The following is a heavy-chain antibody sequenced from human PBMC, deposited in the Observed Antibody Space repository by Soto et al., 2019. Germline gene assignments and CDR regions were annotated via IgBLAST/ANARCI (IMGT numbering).Heavy chain of an antibody. CDR1: GGSFSGYY. V-gene: IGHV4-59*01. Sequence: PSETLSLTCAVYGGSFSGYYWSWIRQPPGKGLEWIGYIYYSGSTNYNPSLKSRVTISVDTSKNQFSLKLNSVTAADTAVYYCARDWSSGWSYFDFWGQGTLVTVSS. J-gene: IGHJ4*02. D-gene: IGHD6-19*01. CDR2: IYYSGST. CDR3: ARDWSSGWSYFDF.